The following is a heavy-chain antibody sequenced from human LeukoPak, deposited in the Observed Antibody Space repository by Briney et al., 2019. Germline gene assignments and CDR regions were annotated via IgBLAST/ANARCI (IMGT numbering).Heavy chain of an antibody. CDR1: GYSISSGYY. D-gene: IGHD3-16*01. CDR2: IYHSGST. Sequence: SETLSLICTVSGYSISSGYYWGWIRQPPGKGLEWIGSIYHSGSTYYNPSLKSRVTISVDTSKNQFSLKLSSVTAADTAVYYCARGGPAARLITFGGVTDYWGQGTLVTVSS. CDR3: ARGGPAARLITFGGVTDY. J-gene: IGHJ4*02. V-gene: IGHV4-38-2*02.